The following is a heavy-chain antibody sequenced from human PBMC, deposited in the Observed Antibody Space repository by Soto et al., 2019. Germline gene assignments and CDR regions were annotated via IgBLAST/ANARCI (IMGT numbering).Heavy chain of an antibody. CDR1: GFSLSTSGMC. V-gene: IGHV2-70*01. J-gene: IGHJ4*02. CDR2: IDWDDDK. CDR3: ARIHGLGATLGYFDY. D-gene: IGHD1-26*01. Sequence: SGPTLVNPTQTLTLTCTFSGFSLSTSGMCVSWIRQPPGKALEWLALIDWDDDKYYSTSLKTRLTISKDTSKNQVVLTMTNMDPVDTATYYCARIHGLGATLGYFDYWGQGTLVTVSS.